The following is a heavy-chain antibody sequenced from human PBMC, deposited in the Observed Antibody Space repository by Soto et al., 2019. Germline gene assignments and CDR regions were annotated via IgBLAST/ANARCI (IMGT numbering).Heavy chain of an antibody. J-gene: IGHJ6*02. CDR3: ARDSPPFGELHGYYSSMDV. CDR2: ISAYNGNT. D-gene: IGHD3-10*01. CDR1: GYTFTSYG. V-gene: IGHV1-18*01. Sequence: ASVKVSCKASGYTFTSYGISWVRQAPGQGLEWMGWISAYNGNTNYAQKPQGRVTMTTDTSTSTAYMELRSLRSDDTAVYYCARDSPPFGELHGYYSSMDVWGPGTTVTVSS.